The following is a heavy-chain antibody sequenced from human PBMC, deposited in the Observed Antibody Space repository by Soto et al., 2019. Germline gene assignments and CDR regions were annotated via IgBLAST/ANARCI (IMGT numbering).Heavy chain of an antibody. CDR1: GFTFSNAW. CDR3: TTDPDGLSLPNWNDGPHSAFDL. CDR2: IKSKTDGGRT. J-gene: IGHJ3*01. V-gene: IGHV3-15*01. D-gene: IGHD1-1*01. Sequence: VGSLRRSWAASGFTFSNAWGSWVRQAPGKGLEWVGRIKSKTDGGRTDYGAPVKGRFTISRDDSKNTLYLQMNSLKTEYTAVYYCTTDPDGLSLPNWNDGPHSAFDLWGHVTMVPVS.